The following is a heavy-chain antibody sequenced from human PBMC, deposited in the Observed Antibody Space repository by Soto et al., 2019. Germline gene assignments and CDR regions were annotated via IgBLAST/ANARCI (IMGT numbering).Heavy chain of an antibody. CDR1: GFTLDDYA. CDR2: ISWNSGSI. V-gene: IGHV3-9*01. Sequence: EVQLVGSGGALVQPGRSLRLSCAASGFTLDDYARHWVRQAPGKGLEWVSGISWNSGSIGYADSVKGRFTISRDNAKNSLYLQMNSLRAEDTALYYCAKDSDSSSPGWDVWGQGTTVTVSS. CDR3: AKDSDSSSPGWDV. J-gene: IGHJ6*02. D-gene: IGHD6-6*01.